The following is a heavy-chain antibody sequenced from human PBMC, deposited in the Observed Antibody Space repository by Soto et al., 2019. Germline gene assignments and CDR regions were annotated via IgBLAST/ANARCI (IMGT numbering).Heavy chain of an antibody. CDR2: IYASGST. CDR3: ARARSSTSCYDVFDY. J-gene: IGHJ4*02. Sequence: QVQLQESGPGLVKPSETLSLTCTVSGGSISSSYWRWIRQPAGKGLEWIGRIYASGSTNYNPSLKSRVTMSVDTSKNQFSLKLRSVTAADTAVYYCARARSSTSCYDVFDYWGQGTLVTVSS. CDR1: GGSISSSY. D-gene: IGHD2-2*01. V-gene: IGHV4-4*07.